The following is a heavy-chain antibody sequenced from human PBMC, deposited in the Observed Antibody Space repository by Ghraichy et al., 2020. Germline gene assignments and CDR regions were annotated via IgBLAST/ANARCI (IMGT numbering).Heavy chain of an antibody. CDR1: GFTFSNFD. V-gene: IGHV3-21*04. CDR3: AKGGHQLGRCDL. D-gene: IGHD2-2*01. CDR2: IRRNSNYR. J-gene: IGHJ5*02. Sequence: GGSLRLSCAGSGFTFSNFDINWVRQAPGKGLEWVSFIRRNSNYRDYADSVKGRFTVSRDNVQNSMDLQMDSLTAGDPGVYYCAKGGHQLGRCDLWGPGARVRVSS.